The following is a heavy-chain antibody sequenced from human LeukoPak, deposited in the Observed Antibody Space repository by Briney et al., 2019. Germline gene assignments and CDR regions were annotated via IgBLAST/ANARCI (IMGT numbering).Heavy chain of an antibody. CDR3: ARGEKLGYCSGGSCYLLAFDY. D-gene: IGHD2-15*01. CDR2: IYTSGST. CDR1: GGSISSNY. J-gene: IGHJ4*02. Sequence: PSETLSLTCTVSGGSISSNYWSWIRQPAGKGLEWIGRIYTSGSTNYNPSLKSRVTMSVDTSKNQFSLKLSSVTAADTAVYYCARGEKLGYCSGGSCYLLAFDYWGQGTLVTVSS. V-gene: IGHV4-4*07.